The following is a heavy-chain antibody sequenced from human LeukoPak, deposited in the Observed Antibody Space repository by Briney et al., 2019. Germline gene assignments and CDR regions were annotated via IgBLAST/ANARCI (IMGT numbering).Heavy chain of an antibody. CDR1: GYTFTAYY. V-gene: IGHV1-2*02. CDR2: INPNSGDT. Sequence: ASVKVSCKASGYTFTAYYMHWVRQARGQGLEWMGWINPNSGDTNYAQKFQGRVTITRDTSASTAYMELSSLRSEDTAVYYCARARVAAAGMNFDYWGQGTLVTVSS. J-gene: IGHJ4*02. D-gene: IGHD6-13*01. CDR3: ARARVAAAGMNFDY.